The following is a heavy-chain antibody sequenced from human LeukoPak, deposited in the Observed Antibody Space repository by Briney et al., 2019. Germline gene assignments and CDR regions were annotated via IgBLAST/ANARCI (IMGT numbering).Heavy chain of an antibody. D-gene: IGHD2-2*02. Sequence: PSETLSLTCAVYGGPFSGYYWSWIRQPPGKGLEWIGEINHSGSTNYNPSLKSRVTISVDTSKNQFSLKLSSVTAADTAVYYCARGLGYCSSTSCYRDLDYYYYGMDVWGQGTTVTVSS. J-gene: IGHJ6*02. CDR3: ARGLGYCSSTSCYRDLDYYYYGMDV. CDR1: GGPFSGYY. CDR2: INHSGST. V-gene: IGHV4-34*01.